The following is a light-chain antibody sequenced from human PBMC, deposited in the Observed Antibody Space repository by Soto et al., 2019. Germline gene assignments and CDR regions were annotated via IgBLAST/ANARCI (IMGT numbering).Light chain of an antibody. Sequence: QSVLTQPASVSGSPGQSITISCTGTSSDVGGYNYVSWYQQHPGKAPKLMIYDVSNRPSGVSNRFSGSKSGNTASLTISGLQAEDEADYYCSSYTSSSTPPFGGGTKLT. V-gene: IGLV2-14*01. J-gene: IGLJ2*01. CDR2: DVS. CDR3: SSYTSSSTPP. CDR1: SSDVGGYNY.